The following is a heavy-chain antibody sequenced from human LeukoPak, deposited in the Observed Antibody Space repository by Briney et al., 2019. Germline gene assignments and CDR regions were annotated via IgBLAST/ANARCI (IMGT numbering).Heavy chain of an antibody. J-gene: IGHJ3*02. V-gene: IGHV3-53*01. CDR3: ATSMAQDVDAFHI. Sequence: GGSLRLSCTVSGFTVSSDSMSWVRQAPGKGLEWVSFIYSGGSTHYSDSVTGRFTISRDNAKNSLYLQMNNLRAEDTAMFYCATSMAQDVDAFHIWGQGTMVTVSS. CDR1: GFTVSSDS. CDR2: IYSGGST. D-gene: IGHD2-21*01.